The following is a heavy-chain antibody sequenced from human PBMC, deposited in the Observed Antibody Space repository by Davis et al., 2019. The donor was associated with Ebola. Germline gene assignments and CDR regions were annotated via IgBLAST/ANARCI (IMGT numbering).Heavy chain of an antibody. D-gene: IGHD2/OR15-2a*01. CDR1: GGSFSGYY. V-gene: IGHV4-34*01. CDR2: INHSGST. J-gene: IGHJ5*02. Sequence: MPSETLSLTCAVYGGSFSGYYWSWIRQPPGKGLEWIGEINHSGSTNYHPSLKSRVTISVDTSKNQFSLKLSSVTAADTAVYYCARGMSFYSTWGQGTLVTVSS. CDR3: ARGMSFYST.